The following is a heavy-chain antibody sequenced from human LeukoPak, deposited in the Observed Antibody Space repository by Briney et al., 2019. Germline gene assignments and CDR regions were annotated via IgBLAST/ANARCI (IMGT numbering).Heavy chain of an antibody. CDR3: ARSGGLQKFDY. D-gene: IGHD4-11*01. J-gene: IGHJ4*02. CDR1: EVTFRNYA. Sequence: GGSLRLSCAASEVTFRNYAVHWVRQAPGKGLRWVAVISYDGNTIHYADSVKGRFIISRDTSKNTLYLQMNSLRAEDTAVYYCARSGGLQKFDYWGQGTLVTVSS. CDR2: ISYDGNTI. V-gene: IGHV3-30-3*01.